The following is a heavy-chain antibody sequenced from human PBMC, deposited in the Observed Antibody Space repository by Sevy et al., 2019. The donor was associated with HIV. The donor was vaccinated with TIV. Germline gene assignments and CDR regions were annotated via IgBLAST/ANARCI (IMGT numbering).Heavy chain of an antibody. V-gene: IGHV3-33*01. CDR3: ARESPSDWYLDS. J-gene: IGHJ4*02. D-gene: IGHD6-19*01. CDR2: IFSDGVAS. CDR1: GFTLSNSG. Sequence: GGSLRLSCAASGFTLSNSGMHWVRQSPGKGLEWVASIFSDGVASYYGASVRGRFTVFRDNSKSTLYLQLNSLRVEDTAIYYCARESPSDWYLDSWGQGTLVTVSS.